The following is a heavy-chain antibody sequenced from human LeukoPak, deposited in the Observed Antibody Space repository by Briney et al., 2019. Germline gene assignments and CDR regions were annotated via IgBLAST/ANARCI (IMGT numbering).Heavy chain of an antibody. D-gene: IGHD6-19*01. CDR2: IYTSGST. CDR1: GASISSYS. J-gene: IGHJ5*02. Sequence: SETLSLTCTVSGASISSYSWSWIRQPAGKGLEWIVRIYTSGSTIYNPSLKNRVTKALDTSKRQFSLKLTLLTAADTDVYYLARDGGRRGWYYFDPWGQGTLVTVSS. CDR3: ARDGGRRGWYYFDP. V-gene: IGHV4-4*07.